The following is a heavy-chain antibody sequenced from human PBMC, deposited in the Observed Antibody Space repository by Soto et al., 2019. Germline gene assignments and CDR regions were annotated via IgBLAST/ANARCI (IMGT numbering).Heavy chain of an antibody. CDR3: AHKGGRGAGMDV. CDR2: MYWDGDK. J-gene: IGHJ6*02. Sequence: QITLKESGPTLVNPTQTLTLTCIFSGFSLSTSEVGVAWIRQSPGKALEWLALMYWDGDKRYSPVLKSRLTINKDTSQSQVVLTMTNMDPVDTGTYYCAHKGGRGAGMDVWGQGTTVTVSS. V-gene: IGHV2-5*02. D-gene: IGHD2-15*01. CDR1: GFSLSTSEVG.